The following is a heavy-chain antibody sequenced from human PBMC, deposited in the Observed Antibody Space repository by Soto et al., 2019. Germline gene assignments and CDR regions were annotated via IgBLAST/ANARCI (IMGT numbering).Heavy chain of an antibody. CDR3: GVYGHGWYYHDIGGVYFQP. J-gene: IGHJ1*01. CDR1: GGSISSSTYY. D-gene: IGHD3-22*01. CDR2: IYYSGNT. V-gene: IGHV4-39*01. Sequence: PSETLSLTCTVSGGSISSSTYYWGWIRQPPGKGLEWIGSIYYSGNTYYNPSLKSRVTISVDTSKNQFSLNLSSVTAADTAVYCCGVYGHGWYYHDIGGVYFQPWGHWTLVTVSS.